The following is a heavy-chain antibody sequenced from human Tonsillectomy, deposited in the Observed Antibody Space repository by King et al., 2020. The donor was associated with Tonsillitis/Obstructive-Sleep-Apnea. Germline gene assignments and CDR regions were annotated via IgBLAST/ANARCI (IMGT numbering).Heavy chain of an antibody. V-gene: IGHV5-10-1*03. D-gene: IGHD3-9*01. CDR2: IDPSDSYS. Sequence: VQLVESGAEVKKPGESLRISCKGSGYSFTNYWINWVRQMPGKGLEWMGRIDPSDSYSNYSPSFQGHVTILADKSISTAYLQWSSLKASDSAMYYCAKSYYDILTGYYRDIDYWGQGTLVTVSS. CDR3: AKSYYDILTGYYRDIDY. CDR1: GYSFTNYW. J-gene: IGHJ4*02.